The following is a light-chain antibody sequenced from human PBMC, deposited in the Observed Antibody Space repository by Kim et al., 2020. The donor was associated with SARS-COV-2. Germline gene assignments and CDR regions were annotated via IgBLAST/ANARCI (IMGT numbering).Light chain of an antibody. J-gene: IGLJ3*02. CDR1: GTNVGRHF. Sequence: GQRVTISCSGSGTNVGRHFVNWYQQRPGTAPKVFIYNGNQRPSGVPDRFSGSRSGTSASLAISGLQSEDEADYYCATWDVSLNGWVFGGGTKLTVL. CDR3: ATWDVSLNGWV. CDR2: NGN. V-gene: IGLV1-44*01.